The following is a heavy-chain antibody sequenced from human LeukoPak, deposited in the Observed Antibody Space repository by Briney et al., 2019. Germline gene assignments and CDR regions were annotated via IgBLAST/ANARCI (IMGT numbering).Heavy chain of an antibody. J-gene: IGHJ4*02. D-gene: IGHD6-19*01. CDR3: ARDSRIAVARYGVTGDY. CDR2: IDYSGST. V-gene: IGHV4-59*01. Sequence: PSETLSLTCTVSGGSIRSYYWSWIRQPPGKGLEWIGYIDYSGSTNYNPSLKSRVTISVDTSKNQFSLNLSSVTAADTAVYYCARDSRIAVARYGVTGDYWGQGTLVTVSS. CDR1: GGSIRSYY.